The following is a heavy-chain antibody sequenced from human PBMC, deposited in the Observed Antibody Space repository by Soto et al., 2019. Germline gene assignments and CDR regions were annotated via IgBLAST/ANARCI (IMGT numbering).Heavy chain of an antibody. CDR3: ARDLLQYYFDY. J-gene: IGHJ4*02. Sequence: EVQLVESGGGLVQPGGSLGLSCAASGFTVSSNYMSWVRQAPGKGLEWVSVIYSGGSTYYADSVKGRFTISRDNSKNTLYLQMNSLRAEDTAVYYCARDLLQYYFDYWGQGTLVTVSS. V-gene: IGHV3-66*01. CDR2: IYSGGST. CDR1: GFTVSSNY.